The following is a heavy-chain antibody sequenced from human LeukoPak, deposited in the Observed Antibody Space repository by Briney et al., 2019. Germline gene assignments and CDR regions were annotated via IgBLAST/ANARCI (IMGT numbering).Heavy chain of an antibody. Sequence: GRSLRLSCAASGFTFSSYAMHWVRQAPGKGLEWVTFIRNDGSKEYYADSVKGRFTISRDNSKSTLHLQMNSLRAEDTAVYYCAKVGDNYYDSRGPVDYWGQGTLVTVSS. CDR2: IRNDGSKE. CDR1: GFTFSSYA. J-gene: IGHJ4*02. CDR3: AKVGDNYYDSRGPVDY. D-gene: IGHD3-22*01. V-gene: IGHV3-30*02.